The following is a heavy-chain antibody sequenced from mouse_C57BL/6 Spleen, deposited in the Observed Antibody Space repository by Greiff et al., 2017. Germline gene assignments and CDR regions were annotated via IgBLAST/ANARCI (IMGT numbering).Heavy chain of an antibody. Sequence: VKLMESGPELVKPGASVKISCKASGYTFTDYYINWVKQRPGQGLEWIGWIFPGSGSTYYNEKFKGKATLTVDKSSSTAYMLLSSLTSEDSAVYFCARPFTTVVATDFDYWGQGTTLTVSS. CDR1: GYTFTDYY. D-gene: IGHD1-1*01. J-gene: IGHJ2*01. CDR3: ARPFTTVVATDFDY. V-gene: IGHV1-75*01. CDR2: IFPGSGST.